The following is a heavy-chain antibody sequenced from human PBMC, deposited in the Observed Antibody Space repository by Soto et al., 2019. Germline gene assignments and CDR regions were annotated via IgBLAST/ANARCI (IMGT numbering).Heavy chain of an antibody. J-gene: IGHJ6*02. D-gene: IGHD3-10*01. Sequence: QVQLVESGGGVVQPGRSLRLSCAASGFSFTSYGIHWVRKAQGKGLDGVALFGFDGSKKYYADSVKGRFSVSRDNAKSTLYLEMNSLRVDDTAVYYCARELLYGSGSRNFHYYGMDVWGQGTPVTVSS. CDR1: GFSFTSYG. V-gene: IGHV3-33*01. CDR2: FGFDGSKK. CDR3: ARELLYGSGSRNFHYYGMDV.